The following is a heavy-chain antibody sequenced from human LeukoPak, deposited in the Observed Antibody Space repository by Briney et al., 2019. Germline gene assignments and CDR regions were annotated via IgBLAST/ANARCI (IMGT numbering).Heavy chain of an antibody. J-gene: IGHJ6*03. CDR1: GYTFTSYG. Sequence: ASVKVSCKASGYTFTSYGISWVRQAPGQGLEWMGWISAYNGNTNYAQKLQGRVTMTTDTSTSTAYMELRSLRSDDTAVYYCAREGVGYGSGSPYYYYYMDVWGKGTTVTISS. CDR3: AREGVGYGSGSPYYYYYMDV. CDR2: ISAYNGNT. D-gene: IGHD3-10*01. V-gene: IGHV1-18*01.